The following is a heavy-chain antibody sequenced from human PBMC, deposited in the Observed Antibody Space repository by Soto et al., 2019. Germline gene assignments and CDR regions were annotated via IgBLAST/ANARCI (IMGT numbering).Heavy chain of an antibody. CDR3: AREASSFGSNHFYX. J-gene: IGHJ4*02. D-gene: IGHD3-10*01. Sequence: SETLSLTCSVSGTSIRGYYWTWIRQPPGKGLEGILYIYYTGTTKYKPALKSRVTISVDTSKKQFYLRLNSVTAADTAVYYCAREASSFGSNHFYXWGQGALVTVSX. CDR1: GTSIRGYY. CDR2: IYYTGTT. V-gene: IGHV4-59*01.